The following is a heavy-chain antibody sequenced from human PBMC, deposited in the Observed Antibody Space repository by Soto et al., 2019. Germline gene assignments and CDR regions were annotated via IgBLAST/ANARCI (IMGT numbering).Heavy chain of an antibody. CDR3: VKDLYSGNYRTSFDS. CDR2: ISGSANRGGNT. Sequence: DVQVLESGGGLVQPGGSLRLSCAASGFTFASYAMGWVRQTPGKGLEWVSTISGSANRGGNTYYADSVKGRFTISRDNSKNMLYLQMNNLRAEDTAVFYCVKDLYSGNYRTSFDSWGQGTLVTVSS. D-gene: IGHD1-26*01. CDR1: GFTFASYA. J-gene: IGHJ4*02. V-gene: IGHV3-23*01.